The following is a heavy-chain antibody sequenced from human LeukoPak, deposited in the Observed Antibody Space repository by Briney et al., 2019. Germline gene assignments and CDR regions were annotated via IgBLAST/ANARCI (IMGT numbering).Heavy chain of an antibody. V-gene: IGHV3-30-3*01. D-gene: IGHD4-17*01. CDR1: GFTFSSYA. Sequence: GGSLRLSCAASGFTFSSYAMHWVRQAPGKGLEWVAVISYDGSNKYYADSVKGRFTISRDNSKNTLYLQMNSLRAEDTAVYYCARAGDYGDVDAFDIWGQGTMVTVSS. J-gene: IGHJ3*02. CDR3: ARAGDYGDVDAFDI. CDR2: ISYDGSNK.